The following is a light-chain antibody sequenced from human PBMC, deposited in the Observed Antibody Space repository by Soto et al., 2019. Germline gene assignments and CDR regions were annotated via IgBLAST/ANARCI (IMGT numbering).Light chain of an antibody. CDR3: QQYHSWRT. CDR1: QSIERK. CDR2: GAS. V-gene: IGKV3-15*01. Sequence: IVMTQSPATLSVSPGERATLSCRASQSIERKLAWYQQRPGQAPRLLIYGASTRATGIPARFSGSGSGTEFTLTISGLQSEDLGVFYCQQYHSWRTFGQGTNVEIK. J-gene: IGKJ1*01.